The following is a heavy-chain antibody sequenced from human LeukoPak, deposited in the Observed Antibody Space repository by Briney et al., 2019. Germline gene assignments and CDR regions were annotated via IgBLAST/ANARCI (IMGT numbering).Heavy chain of an antibody. J-gene: IGHJ4*02. D-gene: IGHD3-16*01. V-gene: IGHV1-18*01. CDR1: GYTFTNYG. CDR2: ISVYNGNT. Sequence: GASVKVSCKASGYTFTNYGINWLRQAPGQGLEWMGWISVYNGNTNYAQRLQGRVTMTTDTSTSTAYMELRSLRSDDTAVYYCARDSLGSMEYWGQGTLVTVSS. CDR3: ARDSLGSMEY.